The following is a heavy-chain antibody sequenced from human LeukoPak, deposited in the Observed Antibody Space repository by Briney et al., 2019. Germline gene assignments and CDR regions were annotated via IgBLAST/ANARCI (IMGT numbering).Heavy chain of an antibody. D-gene: IGHD3-10*01. J-gene: IGHJ5*02. CDR1: LDSTTSNF. V-gene: IGHV4-4*02. CDR3: ARLSYGSGSFWFDP. Sequence: SETLSLTCTVSLDSTTSNFWSWVRQPPGKGLEWIGEIHRSGSPNYNPSLQSRVTISIDRSRNQIVLELSSVTAADTAVYYCARLSYGSGSFWFDPWGQGTLVTVSS. CDR2: IHRSGSP.